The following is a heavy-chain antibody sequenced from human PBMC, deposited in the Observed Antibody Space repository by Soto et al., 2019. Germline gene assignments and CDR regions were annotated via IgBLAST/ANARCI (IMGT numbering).Heavy chain of an antibody. D-gene: IGHD4-4*01. J-gene: IGHJ6*02. Sequence: EVQLVESGGGLVKPGGSLRLSCAASGFAFTNAWMNWVRQAPGKGLEWVGRIKSKTDGGTTDYAAPVKGRFTISRDHSKNTLYVQMHSLKTEDTAVYYCTTRNYTHGMDVWGQGTTVTVSS. V-gene: IGHV3-15*07. CDR3: TTRNYTHGMDV. CDR2: IKSKTDGGTT. CDR1: GFAFTNAW.